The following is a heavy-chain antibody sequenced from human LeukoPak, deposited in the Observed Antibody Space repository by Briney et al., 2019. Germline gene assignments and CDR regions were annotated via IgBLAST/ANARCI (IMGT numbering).Heavy chain of an antibody. Sequence: SETLSLTCTVSGGSVSSGDNYWSWIRQPPGKGLEWIGYIYYSGSTYYSPSLKSRVTISVDPSKNQFSLRLSSVTAADTAVYYCARSTYYYDSSTYIPDYWGQGTLVTVSS. V-gene: IGHV4-30-4*01. CDR1: GGSVSSGDNY. J-gene: IGHJ4*02. D-gene: IGHD3-22*01. CDR2: IYYSGST. CDR3: ARSTYYYDSSTYIPDY.